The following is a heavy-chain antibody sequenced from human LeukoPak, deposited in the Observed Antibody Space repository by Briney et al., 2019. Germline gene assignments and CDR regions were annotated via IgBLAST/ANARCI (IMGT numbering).Heavy chain of an antibody. Sequence: ASVKVSCKASGYTFTSYGISWVRQAPGQGLEWMGWISALNGNTNYAQKFQGRVTMTTDTMTTDTSTSTAYMELRSLRSDDTAVYYCARDLSLRLLPGGYWGQGTLVTVSS. CDR2: ISALNGNT. J-gene: IGHJ4*02. CDR1: GYTFTSYG. CDR3: ARDLSLRLLPGGY. V-gene: IGHV1-18*01. D-gene: IGHD2/OR15-2a*01.